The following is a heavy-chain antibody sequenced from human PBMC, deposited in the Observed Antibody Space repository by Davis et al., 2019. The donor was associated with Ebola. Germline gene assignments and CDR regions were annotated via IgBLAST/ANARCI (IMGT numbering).Heavy chain of an antibody. CDR1: GYTFTSYG. J-gene: IGHJ4*02. D-gene: IGHD6-19*01. V-gene: IGHV1-18*01. CDR2: ISAYNGNT. Sequence: ASVKVSCKASGYTFTSYGISWVRQAPGQGLEWMGWISAYNGNTNYAQKLQGRVTMTTDTSTSTVCMELSSLRSEDTAVYYCARSTGGSGWCFDYWGQGTLVTVSS. CDR3: ARSTGGSGWCFDY.